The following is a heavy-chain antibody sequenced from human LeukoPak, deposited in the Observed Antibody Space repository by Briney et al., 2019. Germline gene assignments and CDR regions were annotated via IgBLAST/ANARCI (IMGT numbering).Heavy chain of an antibody. D-gene: IGHD3-22*01. CDR1: AYSISSGYY. V-gene: IGHV4-61*01. CDR3: ARGGLGGGYYDSSGYYNWFDP. CDR2: IYYSGST. Sequence: SETLSLTCTVSAYSISSGYYWGWIRQPPGKGLEWIGYIYYSGSTNYNPSLKSRVTISVDTSKNQFSLKLSSVTAADTAVYYCARGGLGGGYYDSSGYYNWFDPWGQGTLVTVSS. J-gene: IGHJ5*02.